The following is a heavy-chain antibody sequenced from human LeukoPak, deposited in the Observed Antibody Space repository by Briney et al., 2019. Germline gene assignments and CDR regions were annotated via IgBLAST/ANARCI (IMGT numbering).Heavy chain of an antibody. J-gene: IGHJ4*02. V-gene: IGHV3-23*01. CDR3: AKDQRYTGSYHDFDY. CDR2: ISGSGVST. D-gene: IGHD1-26*01. CDR1: GFTFSSYA. Sequence: GGSLRLSCAASGFTFSSYAMNWVRQAPGKGLEWVSGISGSGVSTYYADSVKGRFTISRDNSKNTLFLQMNSLRAEDTAVYYCAKDQRYTGSYHDFDYWGQGTVVTVSS.